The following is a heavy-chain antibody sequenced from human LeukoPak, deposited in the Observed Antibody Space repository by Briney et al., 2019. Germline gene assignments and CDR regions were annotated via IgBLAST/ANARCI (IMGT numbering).Heavy chain of an antibody. V-gene: IGHV3-48*02. CDR3: ARPITSGWTFPFDY. Sequence: PGGSLRLSCAASGFTVSNNYMSWVRQAPGKGLEWVSYISSGTNTIYYADSVKGRFIISRDNAKNSLYLQMNSLRDEDTAVYYCARPITSGWTFPFDYWGQGIVVTVSS. D-gene: IGHD6-19*01. CDR1: GFTVSNNY. J-gene: IGHJ4*02. CDR2: ISSGTNTI.